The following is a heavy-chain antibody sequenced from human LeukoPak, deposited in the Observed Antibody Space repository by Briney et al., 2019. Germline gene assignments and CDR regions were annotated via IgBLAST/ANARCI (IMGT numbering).Heavy chain of an antibody. J-gene: IGHJ3*02. CDR1: GGSISSSSYY. CDR3: ARGGPIVGAMASAFDI. V-gene: IGHV4-39*07. CDR2: IYYSGST. Sequence: SETLSLTCTVSGGSISSSSYYWGWIRQPPGKGLEWIGSIYYSGSTYYNPSLKSRVTISVDTSKNQFSLKLSSVTAADTAVYYCARGGPIVGAMASAFDIWGQGTMVTVSS. D-gene: IGHD1-26*01.